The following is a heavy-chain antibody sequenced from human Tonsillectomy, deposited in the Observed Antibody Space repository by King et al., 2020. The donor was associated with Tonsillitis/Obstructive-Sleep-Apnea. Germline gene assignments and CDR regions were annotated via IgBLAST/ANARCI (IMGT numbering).Heavy chain of an antibody. CDR2: ISYDGNNK. CDR3: ARGYGGSYYSGGDYFDY. J-gene: IGHJ4*02. Sequence: VQLVESGGGVVQPGRSLRLSCAASGFTFSSYGVHWVRQAPGKGLEWVAVISYDGNNKYYAHSVKGRFTISRDNSKNTLYLQMNSLRAEDTAIYYCARGYGGSYYSGGDYFDYWGQGTLVTVSS. CDR1: GFTFSSYG. V-gene: IGHV3-30*03. D-gene: IGHD1-26*01.